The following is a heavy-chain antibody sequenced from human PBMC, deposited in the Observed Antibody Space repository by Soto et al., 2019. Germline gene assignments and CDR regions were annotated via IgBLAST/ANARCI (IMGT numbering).Heavy chain of an antibody. Sequence: EVQLLESGGGLVQPGGSLRLSCAASGFTFSSYAMSWVRQAPGKGLEWVSGVSGSGDSTYYADSVKGRFTISRDNSKNTLYLQMNSLRAEDTAAYYCAKCPTTYYGSGIDYWGQGTLVTVSS. CDR3: AKCPTTYYGSGIDY. D-gene: IGHD3-10*01. CDR2: VSGSGDST. CDR1: GFTFSSYA. V-gene: IGHV3-23*01. J-gene: IGHJ4*02.